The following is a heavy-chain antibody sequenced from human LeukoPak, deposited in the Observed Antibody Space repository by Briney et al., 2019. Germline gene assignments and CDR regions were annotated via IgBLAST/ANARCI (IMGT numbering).Heavy chain of an antibody. CDR1: GGFISSYY. CDR2: IYYSGSN. Sequence: SETLSLTCTVSGGFISSYYWSWIRQPPGKGLEWIGYIYYSGSNNYNPSLKSRVTISVDTSKNQFSLKLSSVTAADTAVYYCATLRRDGYNWYFELWGRGTLVTVSS. J-gene: IGHJ2*01. D-gene: IGHD5-24*01. CDR3: ATLRRDGYNWYFEL. V-gene: IGHV4-59*01.